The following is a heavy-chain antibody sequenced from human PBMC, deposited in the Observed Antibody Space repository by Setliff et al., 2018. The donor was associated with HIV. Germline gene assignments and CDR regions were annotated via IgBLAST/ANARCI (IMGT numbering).Heavy chain of an antibody. Sequence: SVKVSCKTSGGTFSSYAVSWVRQAPGQGLEWMGGIIPAFGTTNYAQKFQGRVTMTTDESTSTAYMELSGLRSEYTAVYFCARDGLLVAGIRFDYWGQGTLVTVSS. D-gene: IGHD6-19*01. CDR1: GGTFSSYA. V-gene: IGHV1-69*05. CDR3: ARDGLLVAGIRFDY. J-gene: IGHJ4*01. CDR2: IIPAFGTT.